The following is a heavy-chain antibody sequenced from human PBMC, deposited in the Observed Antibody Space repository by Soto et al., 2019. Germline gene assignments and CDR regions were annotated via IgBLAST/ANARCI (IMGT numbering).Heavy chain of an antibody. CDR2: VQMSGTT. Sequence: SETLSLTCAVSGASVRSYHWSWIRQAAGRGLEWIGRVQMSGTTNYNPSLKTRVTMSLDTSRNEVSLTMTSVTAADTAVYFCAKDRSTMRWFDPWGQGILVTVSS. V-gene: IGHV4-4*07. J-gene: IGHJ5*02. CDR1: GASVRSYH. D-gene: IGHD1-1*01. CDR3: AKDRSTMRWFDP.